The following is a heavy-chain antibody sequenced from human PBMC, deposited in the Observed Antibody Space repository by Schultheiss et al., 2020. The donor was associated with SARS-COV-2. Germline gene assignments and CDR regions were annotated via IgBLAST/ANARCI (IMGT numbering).Heavy chain of an antibody. CDR1: GGSISSSSYY. CDR3: AREVWYGDY. D-gene: IGHD2-8*01. Sequence: SETLSLTCTVSGGSISSSSYYWGWIRQPPGKGLEWIGYIYYSGSTNYNPSLKSRVTISVDTSKNQFSLKLSSVTAADTAVYYCAREVWYGDYWGQGTLVTVSS. CDR2: IYYSGST. J-gene: IGHJ4*02. V-gene: IGHV4-61*05.